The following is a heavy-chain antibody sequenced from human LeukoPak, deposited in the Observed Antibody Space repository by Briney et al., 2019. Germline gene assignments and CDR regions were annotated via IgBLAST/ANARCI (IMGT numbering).Heavy chain of an antibody. V-gene: IGHV3-23*01. CDR3: AKDPLRGYYDSSGYPEYFQH. D-gene: IGHD3-22*01. J-gene: IGHJ1*01. CDR2: ISGSGGST. Sequence: GGSLRLSCAASGFTFSSYAMSWVRQAPGKGLVWVSAISGSGGSTYYADSVKGRFTISRDNSKNTLYLQMNSLRAEDTAVYYCAKDPLRGYYDSSGYPEYFQHWGQGTLVTVSS. CDR1: GFTFSSYA.